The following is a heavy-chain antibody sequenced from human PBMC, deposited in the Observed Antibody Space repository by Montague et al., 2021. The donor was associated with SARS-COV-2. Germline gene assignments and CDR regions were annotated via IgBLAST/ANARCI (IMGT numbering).Heavy chain of an antibody. V-gene: IGHV4-59*08. CDR2: ISDSGST. J-gene: IGHJ4*02. CDR1: GGSISSFY. D-gene: IGHD2-15*01. CDR3: ARHYSATLPAVY. Sequence: SETLSLTCTVSGGSISSFYWSWFRQPPGKGLEWIGYISDSGSTIYNPSLTSRVTMSVDTSKNQFSLKVNSVTAADTAVYYCARHYSATLPAVYWGQGTLVTVSS.